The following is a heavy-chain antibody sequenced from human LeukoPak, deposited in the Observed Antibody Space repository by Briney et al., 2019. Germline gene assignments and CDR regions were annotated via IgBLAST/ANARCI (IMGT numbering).Heavy chain of an antibody. Sequence: PGGSLRLSCAVSGLTFTTYAMTWVRQAPGKGLQWVSTITGSGRTYYADSGKGRFTISRDNSQNTVYLQMNSLRAEDTAVYYCAKGYGDYMAWFDPWGQGTLVTVSS. D-gene: IGHD4-17*01. CDR2: ITGSGRT. J-gene: IGHJ5*02. V-gene: IGHV3-23*01. CDR3: AKGYGDYMAWFDP. CDR1: GLTFTTYA.